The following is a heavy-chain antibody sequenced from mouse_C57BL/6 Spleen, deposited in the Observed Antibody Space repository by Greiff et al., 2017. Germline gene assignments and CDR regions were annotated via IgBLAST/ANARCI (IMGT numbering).Heavy chain of an antibody. Sequence: VKLVESGAELVKPGASVKMSCKASGYTFTTYPIEWMTQNHGKSLEWIGNFHPYNDDTEYDEKFKGKATLTVEKSSSTVYLDLSRLTSDDSAVYYCARGFWDEDYYAMDYWGQGTSVTVSS. D-gene: IGHD4-1*01. CDR2: FHPYNDDT. J-gene: IGHJ4*01. CDR1: GYTFTTYP. CDR3: ARGFWDEDYYAMDY. V-gene: IGHV1-47*01.